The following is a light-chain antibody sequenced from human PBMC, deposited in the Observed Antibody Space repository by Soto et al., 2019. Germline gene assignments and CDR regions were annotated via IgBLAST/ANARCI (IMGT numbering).Light chain of an antibody. V-gene: IGKV3-20*01. Sequence: DIVLTQSPGTLSLSPGERATLSCRASQGVASRYLAWYKHQPGQAPRLFIYGASSRATGIPDRFSGSGSGTDFTLTISRLEPEDFAVYYCQQYGSSPISFGGGTTVEIK. CDR1: QGVASRY. CDR2: GAS. CDR3: QQYGSSPIS. J-gene: IGKJ4*01.